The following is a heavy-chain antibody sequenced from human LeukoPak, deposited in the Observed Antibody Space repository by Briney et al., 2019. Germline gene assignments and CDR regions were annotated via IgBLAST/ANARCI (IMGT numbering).Heavy chain of an antibody. J-gene: IGHJ6*02. Sequence: PGGSLRLSCAGSGFTFRSYAIPWVRQAPGKGLEWVAVISFDGTNKYYPDSVKGRFTISRDNSRNALYLQMNSLRTEDTAVYYCARDGSRFLEGSPYFHFYGMDVWGQGTTVTVSS. D-gene: IGHD3-3*01. CDR3: ARDGSRFLEGSPYFHFYGMDV. CDR1: GFTFRSYA. CDR2: ISFDGTNK. V-gene: IGHV3-30*14.